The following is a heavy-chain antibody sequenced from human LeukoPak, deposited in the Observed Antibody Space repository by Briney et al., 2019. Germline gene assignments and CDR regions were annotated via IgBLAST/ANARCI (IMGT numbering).Heavy chain of an antibody. V-gene: IGHV4/OR15-8*02. CDR2: ISLAGET. Sequence: SETLSLTCGVSGDSISGTNWWSWVRQPPGQGLEWSGEISLAGETNYNQSLNGRVIMSLDKSSNPLSLHLTSVTAADTATYFCSRESGPFCPFGYWGQGTLVIASS. CDR3: SRESGPFCPFGY. CDR1: GDSISGTNW. D-gene: IGHD1-26*01. J-gene: IGHJ4*02.